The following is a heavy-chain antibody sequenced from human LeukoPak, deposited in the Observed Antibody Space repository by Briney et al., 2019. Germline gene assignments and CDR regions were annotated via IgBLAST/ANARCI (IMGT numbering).Heavy chain of an antibody. D-gene: IGHD3-3*01. J-gene: IGHJ4*02. CDR2: ISGSGGST. CDR1: GFSFSSYA. Sequence: GGSLRLSCAASGFSFSSYAMSWVRQAPGKGLEWVSAISGSGGSTYYADSVKGRFTISRDNSKNTLDLQMNSLRAEDTAVYYCAKQTYFWSGFDYWGQGTLVTVSS. CDR3: AKQTYFWSGFDY. V-gene: IGHV3-23*01.